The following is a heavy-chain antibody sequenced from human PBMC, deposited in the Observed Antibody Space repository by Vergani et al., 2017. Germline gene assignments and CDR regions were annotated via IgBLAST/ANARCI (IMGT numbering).Heavy chain of an antibody. CDR1: GDSVISTDYH. V-gene: IGHV4-39*01. D-gene: IGHD2-15*01. CDR2: MDYSGCT. Sequence: QVQLQESGPGLVKPSETLSLTCTVSGDSVISTDYHLGWIRQPPGKGLEWIGSMDYSGCTSSNPSLESRISISFETPKNQFSLRLTSVTAADTAVYYCASKRGACRAAYCHSYDFWGPGTLVGVSS. CDR3: ASKRGACRAAYCHSYDF. J-gene: IGHJ4*02.